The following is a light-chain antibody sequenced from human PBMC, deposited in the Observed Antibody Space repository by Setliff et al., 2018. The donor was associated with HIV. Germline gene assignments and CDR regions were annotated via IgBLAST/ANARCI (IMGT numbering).Light chain of an antibody. CDR3: CSYAGTYTYL. CDR1: SSDIGAYNY. V-gene: IGLV2-11*01. Sequence: QSALTQPRSVSGSPGQSVTFSCTGSSSDIGAYNYVSWYQQHPGKAPKLIIYDVTKRPSGVPDRFSGSKSGDTASLTISGLQSEDEADYYCCSYAGTYTYLFGTGTKATVL. J-gene: IGLJ1*01. CDR2: DVT.